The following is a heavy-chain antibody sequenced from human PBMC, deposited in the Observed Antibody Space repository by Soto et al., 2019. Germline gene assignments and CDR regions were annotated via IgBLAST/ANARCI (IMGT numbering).Heavy chain of an antibody. J-gene: IGHJ4*02. CDR3: ARDSRATGGTTGDY. D-gene: IGHD2-2*01. CDR1: GGTFSSYT. Sequence: QVQLVQSGAEVKKPGSSVKVSCKASGGTFSSYTISWVRQAPGQGLEWMGRIIPILGIANYAQKFQGRVTNTADKSTSTAYMELSSLRSEDTAVYYCARDSRATGGTTGDYWGQGTLVTVSS. CDR2: IIPILGIA. V-gene: IGHV1-69*08.